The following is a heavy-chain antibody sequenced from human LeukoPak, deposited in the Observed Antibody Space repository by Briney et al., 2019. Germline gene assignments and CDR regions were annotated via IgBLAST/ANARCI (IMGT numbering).Heavy chain of an antibody. CDR2: MNPNSGNT. D-gene: IGHD3-9*01. J-gene: IGHJ4*02. Sequence: ASVKVSCKASGYTFTSYDINWVRQATGQGLEWMGWMNPNSGNTGYAQKFQGRVTMTRNTSISTAYMELSSLRSEDTAVYYCARFSGVLRYFDWLSPDYWGQGTLVTVSS. V-gene: IGHV1-8*01. CDR3: ARFSGVLRYFDWLSPDY. CDR1: GYTFTSYD.